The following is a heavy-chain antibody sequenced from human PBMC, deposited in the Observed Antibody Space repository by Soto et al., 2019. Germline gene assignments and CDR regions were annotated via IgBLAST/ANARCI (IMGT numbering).Heavy chain of an antibody. Sequence: EVQLVESGGGLVKPGGSLRLSCAASGFTFSSYSMNWVRQAPGKGREWVSSISSSSSYIYYADSVKGRFTISRDNAKNSLYLQMNSLRAEDTAVYYCARAPRYSGYDDAFDIWGQGTMVTVSS. CDR3: ARAPRYSGYDDAFDI. CDR1: GFTFSSYS. J-gene: IGHJ3*02. D-gene: IGHD5-12*01. CDR2: ISSSSSYI. V-gene: IGHV3-21*01.